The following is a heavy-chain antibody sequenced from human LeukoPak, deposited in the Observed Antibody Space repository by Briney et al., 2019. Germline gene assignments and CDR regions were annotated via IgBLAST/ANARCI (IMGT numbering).Heavy chain of an antibody. V-gene: IGHV3-48*01. CDR3: AKENGLGGYYFDY. D-gene: IGHD3-16*01. CDR1: GFTFKFYS. J-gene: IGHJ4*02. CDR2: ISTNTTTI. Sequence: GGSLRLSCAASGFTFKFYSMNWVRQAPGKGLEWVSYISTNTTTIYYADSVKGRFTISRDNAKNSVYLQMNSLRVEDTAVYYCAKENGLGGYYFDYWGQGTLVTVSS.